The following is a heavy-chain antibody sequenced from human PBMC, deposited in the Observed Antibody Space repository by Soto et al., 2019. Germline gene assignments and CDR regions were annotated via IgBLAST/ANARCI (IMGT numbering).Heavy chain of an antibody. D-gene: IGHD3-3*01. CDR3: AKSRSGPIGGYYFDY. CDR2: ISGSGGST. J-gene: IGHJ4*02. Sequence: GGSLRLSCAASGFTFSSYAMSWVRQAPGKGLEWVSAISGSGGSTYYADSVKGRFTISRDNSKNTLYLQMNSLRAEDTAVYYCAKSRSGPIGGYYFDYWGQGTLVTVSS. V-gene: IGHV3-23*01. CDR1: GFTFSSYA.